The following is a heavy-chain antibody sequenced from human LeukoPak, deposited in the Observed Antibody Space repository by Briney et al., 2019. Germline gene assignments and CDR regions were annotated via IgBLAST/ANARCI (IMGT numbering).Heavy chain of an antibody. D-gene: IGHD1-1*01. CDR2: INTGDFNT. V-gene: IGHV1-18*01. CDR1: GYIFRDYG. CDR3: ARSHGSSDDTWDATGGDS. J-gene: IGHJ4*02. Sequence: GASVKVSCKASGYIFRDYGVTWMRQAPGQGLEWMGWINTGDFNTHYAQNFQGRLTLTADTSTNTVYLELRSLRPDDAAVFYCARSHGSSDDTWDATGGDSWGQRTLVTVSS.